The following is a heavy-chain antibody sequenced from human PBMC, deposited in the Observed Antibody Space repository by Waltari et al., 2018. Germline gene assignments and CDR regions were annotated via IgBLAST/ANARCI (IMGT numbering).Heavy chain of an antibody. V-gene: IGHV1-69*09. J-gene: IGHJ5*02. CDR2: IIPILGIA. CDR1: GGPFSSYA. CDR3: ASLKGNKLELGWFDP. Sequence: QVQLVQSGAEVKKPGSSVKVSCKASGGPFSSYAISWVRQAPGQGLEWMGRIIPILGIANYAQKFQGRVTITADKSTSTAYMELSSLRSEDTAVYYCASLKGNKLELGWFDPWGQGTLVTVSS. D-gene: IGHD1-7*01.